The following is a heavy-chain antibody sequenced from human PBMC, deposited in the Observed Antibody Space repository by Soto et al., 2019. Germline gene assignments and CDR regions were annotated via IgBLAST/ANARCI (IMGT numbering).Heavy chain of an antibody. Sequence: PGGSLRLSCAASGFTFDDYAMHWVRQAPGKGLEWVSAISGSGGSTYYADSVKGRFTISRDNSKNTLYLQMNSLRAEDTAVYYCAKGTSSSWQIDYWGQGTLVTVSS. D-gene: IGHD6-13*01. V-gene: IGHV3-23*01. CDR2: ISGSGGST. CDR3: AKGTSSSWQIDY. CDR1: GFTFDDYA. J-gene: IGHJ4*02.